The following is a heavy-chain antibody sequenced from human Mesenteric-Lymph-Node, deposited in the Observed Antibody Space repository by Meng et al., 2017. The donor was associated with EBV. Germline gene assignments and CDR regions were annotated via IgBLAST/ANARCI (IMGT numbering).Heavy chain of an antibody. CDR2: ISGAGDYA. CDR1: GFAFSRNA. CDR3: AKDLRGFFDWLFTL. Sequence: VLLVESGGGLVKPGGSLRLSCVASGFAFSRNAMHWVRQTPGKGLEWVSGISGAGDYADYADSVRGRFSISRDNSKNSLYLQMNSLRAEDTAIYFCAKDLRGFFDWLFTLWGQGTLVTVSS. V-gene: IGHV3-23*04. D-gene: IGHD3/OR15-3a*01. J-gene: IGHJ4*02.